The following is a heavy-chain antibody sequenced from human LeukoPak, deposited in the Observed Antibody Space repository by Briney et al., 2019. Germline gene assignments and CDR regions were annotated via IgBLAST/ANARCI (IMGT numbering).Heavy chain of an antibody. D-gene: IGHD4-11*01. CDR2: IKQDGSEK. J-gene: IGHJ4*02. Sequence: ETLSLTCAVYGGSFSGYYWSWIRQPPGKGLEWVANIKQDGSEKYYVDSVRGRFTISRDNAKNSLSLQMNSLRAEDTAVYYCASNYGGWGQGTLVTVSS. V-gene: IGHV3-7*03. CDR1: GGSFSGYY. CDR3: ASNYGG.